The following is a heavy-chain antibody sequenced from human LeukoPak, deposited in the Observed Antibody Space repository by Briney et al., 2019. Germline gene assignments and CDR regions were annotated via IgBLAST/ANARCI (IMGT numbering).Heavy chain of an antibody. CDR1: GFIFGDYG. V-gene: IGHV3-20*04. CDR3: ARDLRDYYDSSGYYNRYFDY. Sequence: PGGSLRLSCAASGFIFGDYGMSWVRQAPGKGLEWVSGINWSGGTTGYADSVRGRFTMSRDNAKNSLYLQMNSLRAEDTAVYYCARDLRDYYDSSGYYNRYFDYWGQGTLVTVSS. J-gene: IGHJ4*02. D-gene: IGHD3-22*01. CDR2: INWSGGTT.